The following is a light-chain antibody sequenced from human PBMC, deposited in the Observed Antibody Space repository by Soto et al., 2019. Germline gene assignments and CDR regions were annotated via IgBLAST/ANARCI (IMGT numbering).Light chain of an antibody. J-gene: IGKJ3*01. CDR1: HDITSF. CDR3: QHCDYLPI. Sequence: DIQMTQSPSSLSASVGDRVTITCQASHDITSFLNWYQHKPGRAPKLLIYDASILEAGVPTRFSVSGSGTPFPSTIRTLQPEDVATKYCQHCDYLPIFGPGTTVDFK. V-gene: IGKV1-33*01. CDR2: DAS.